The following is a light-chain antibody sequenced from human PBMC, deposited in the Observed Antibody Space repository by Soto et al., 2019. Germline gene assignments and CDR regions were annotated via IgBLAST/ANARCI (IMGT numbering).Light chain of an antibody. CDR3: QSYDSSLSAVV. CDR2: VNS. CDR1: SSNIGAGYD. J-gene: IGLJ2*01. V-gene: IGLV1-40*01. Sequence: QSVLTQPPSVSGAPGQRVTISCTGSSSNIGAGYDVHWYQQLPGTAPKLIIYVNSNRPSGVPDRFSGSKSGTSASLAITGLQAEDEADYYCQSYDSSLSAVVFGGVTKLTVL.